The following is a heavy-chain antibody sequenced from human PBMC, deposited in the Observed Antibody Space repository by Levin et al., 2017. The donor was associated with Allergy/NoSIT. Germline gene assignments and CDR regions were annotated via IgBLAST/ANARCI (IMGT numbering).Heavy chain of an antibody. V-gene: IGHV3-30*18. CDR2: ISYDGSNK. Sequence: GESLKISCAASGFTFSSYGMHWVRQAPGKGLEWVAVISYDGSNKYYADSVKGRFTISRDNSKNTLYLQMNSLRAEDTAVYYCAKEQGFGEVYYFDYWGQGTLVTVSS. J-gene: IGHJ4*02. D-gene: IGHD3-10*01. CDR3: AKEQGFGEVYYFDY. CDR1: GFTFSSYG.